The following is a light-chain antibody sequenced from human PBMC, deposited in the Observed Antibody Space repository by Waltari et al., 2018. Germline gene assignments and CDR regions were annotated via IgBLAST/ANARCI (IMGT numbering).Light chain of an antibody. CDR2: EVS. Sequence: QSALTQPASVSGCPGQSITISCTGTSSDVGGYNYVSWYQQHPGKAPKLMIYEVSNRPSGVSNRFSGSKSGNTASLTISGLQAEDEADYYCSSYTSSSTLAFGGGTKLTVL. J-gene: IGLJ2*01. CDR1: SSDVGGYNY. CDR3: SSYTSSSTLA. V-gene: IGLV2-14*01.